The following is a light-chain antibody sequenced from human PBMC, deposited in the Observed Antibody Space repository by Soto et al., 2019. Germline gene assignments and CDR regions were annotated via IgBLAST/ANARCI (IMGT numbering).Light chain of an antibody. V-gene: IGKV3-15*01. CDR1: QTISDN. CDR3: QRYDNWPLS. J-gene: IGKJ4*01. Sequence: EIVMTQSPANLSVSPGESVSLSCRASQTISDNLAWYQQKPGLPPRLLIYHTSTRASGVPARFSGSGSGTDFSLTIRSRQSEDFAVYYCQRYDNWPLSVGGGTKVDIK. CDR2: HTS.